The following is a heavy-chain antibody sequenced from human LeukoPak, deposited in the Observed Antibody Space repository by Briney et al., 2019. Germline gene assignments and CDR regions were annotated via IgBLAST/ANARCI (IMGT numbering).Heavy chain of an antibody. V-gene: IGHV3-21*01. CDR1: GFTFSSYS. CDR2: ISSSSSYI. Sequence: GGSLRLSCAASGFTFSSYSMNWVRQAPGEGLEWVSSISSSSSYIYYADSVKGRFTISRDNAKNSLYLQMNSLRAEDTAVYYCARVWEDYYYGMDVWGQGITVTVSS. J-gene: IGHJ6*02. CDR3: ARVWEDYYYGMDV. D-gene: IGHD1-26*01.